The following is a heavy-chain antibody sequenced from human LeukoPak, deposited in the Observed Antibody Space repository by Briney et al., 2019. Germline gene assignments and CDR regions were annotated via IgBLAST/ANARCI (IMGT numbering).Heavy chain of an antibody. V-gene: IGHV3-7*01. D-gene: IGHD6-13*01. Sequence: GGSLRLSCAASGFTFSSYAMHWVRQAPGKGLEWVANIKQDGSEKYYVDSVKGRFTISRDNAKNSLYLQMNSLRAEDTAVYYCAKDLYSSSWYFDYWGQGTLVTVSS. CDR2: IKQDGSEK. CDR3: AKDLYSSSWYFDY. J-gene: IGHJ4*02. CDR1: GFTFSSYA.